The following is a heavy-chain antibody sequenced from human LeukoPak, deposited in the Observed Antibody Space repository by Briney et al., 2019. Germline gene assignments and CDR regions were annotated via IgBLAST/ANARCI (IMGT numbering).Heavy chain of an antibody. CDR1: GYTFTGLGLY. D-gene: IGHD1-26*01. CDR3: ARAPGPVGYVDY. Sequence: ASVKVSCKTSGYTFTGLGLYIHWVRQAPGQGLEWMGWFNPRSGGTNYAQKFQGRVTMTRDTSISTAYMELSRLTSDDTAVYYCARAPGPVGYVDYWGQGTLVTVSS. J-gene: IGHJ4*02. CDR2: FNPRSGGT. V-gene: IGHV1-2*02.